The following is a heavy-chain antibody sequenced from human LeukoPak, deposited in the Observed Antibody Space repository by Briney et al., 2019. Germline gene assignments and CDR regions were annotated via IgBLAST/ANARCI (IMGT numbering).Heavy chain of an antibody. CDR2: IIVSGTT. J-gene: IGHJ4*02. Sequence: GGSLRLSCAASGFTVSSNYMTWVRQAPGKGLEWVSSIIVSGTTYYADSVKGRFTISRDSFRGTLFLQMDSLRVEDTAVYFRAKGSVGNADFASWGQGALVTVSS. V-gene: IGHV3-53*01. CDR3: AKGSVGNADFAS. D-gene: IGHD6-25*01. CDR1: GFTVSSNY.